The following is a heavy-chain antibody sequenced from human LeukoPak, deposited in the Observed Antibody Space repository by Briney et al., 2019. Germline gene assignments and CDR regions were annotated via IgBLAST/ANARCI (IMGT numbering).Heavy chain of an antibody. V-gene: IGHV3-23*01. CDR3: AKESQTYYDIMTGYPNYYFDY. J-gene: IGHJ4*02. CDR2: ISGSGANT. D-gene: IGHD3-9*01. Sequence: WASVRLSCEASKFTFSTSAMSWVRQAPGKGLEWVSAISGSGANTYYVDSLKGRFTISRDNSKNTLYLEMSSLRSDDTAVCYCAKESQTYYDIMTGYPNYYFDYWGQGTLVTVSS. CDR1: KFTFSTSA.